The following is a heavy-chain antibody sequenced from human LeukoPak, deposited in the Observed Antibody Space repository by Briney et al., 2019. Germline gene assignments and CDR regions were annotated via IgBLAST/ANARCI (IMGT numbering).Heavy chain of an antibody. CDR2: INPNSGGT. J-gene: IGHJ6*02. CDR3: ARARGGRQWLVQGDV. V-gene: IGHV1-2*02. Sequence: GASVKVSCKASGYTFTGYYMHWVRQAPGQGLEWMGWINPNSGGTNYAQKFQGRVTMTRDTSISTAYMELSRLRSDDTAVYYCARARGGRQWLVQGDVWGQGTTVTVSS. CDR1: GYTFTGYY. D-gene: IGHD6-19*01.